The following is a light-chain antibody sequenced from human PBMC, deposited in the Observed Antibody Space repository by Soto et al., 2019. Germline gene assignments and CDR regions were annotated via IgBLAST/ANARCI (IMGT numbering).Light chain of an antibody. CDR1: QSISNN. CDR2: GAS. V-gene: IGKV3-15*01. CDR3: QQYNNWPPVT. J-gene: IGKJ4*01. Sequence: EIVMTQSPATLSVSPGESATLSCRASQSISNNLAWYQQKPGQTPRLLIYGASTRASGVPARVSGSGSGTEFTLTISSLQSEDFAVYSCQQYNNWPPVTFGGGTKVEI.